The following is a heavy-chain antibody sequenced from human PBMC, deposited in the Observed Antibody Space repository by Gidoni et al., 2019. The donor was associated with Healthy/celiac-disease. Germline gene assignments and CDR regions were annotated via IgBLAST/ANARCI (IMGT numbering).Heavy chain of an antibody. CDR2: ISYDGSNK. CDR3: AKIEGLRGSGYSWYFDL. Sequence: QVQLVESGGGVVQPGRSLRLSCAASGFTFSSYGMYWVRQAPGKGLEWVAVISYDGSNKYYADSVKGRFTISRDNSKNTLYLQMNSLRAEDTAVYYCAKIEGLRGSGYSWYFDLWGRGTLVTVSS. J-gene: IGHJ2*01. D-gene: IGHD3-22*01. CDR1: GFTFSSYG. V-gene: IGHV3-30*18.